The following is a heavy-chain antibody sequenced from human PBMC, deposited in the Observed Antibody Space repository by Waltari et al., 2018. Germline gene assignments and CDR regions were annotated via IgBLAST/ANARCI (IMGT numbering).Heavy chain of an antibody. CDR2: SNHRGST. CDR3: ARGPECSSTSCYGGGGYFDY. J-gene: IGHJ4*02. CDR1: GGSFRGYS. Sequence: QVQLQQWGAGLLTPSETLSLTCAVYGGSFRGYSWSWIRQPPGKGLEWIGESNHRGSTNYNPSLKRRVTISVDTSKNQFSLKLSSVTAADTAVYYCARGPECSSTSCYGGGGYFDYWGQGTLVTVSS. V-gene: IGHV4-34*01. D-gene: IGHD2-2*01.